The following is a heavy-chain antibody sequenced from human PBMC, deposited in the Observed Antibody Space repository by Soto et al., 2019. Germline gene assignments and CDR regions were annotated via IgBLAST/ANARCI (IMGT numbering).Heavy chain of an antibody. D-gene: IGHD4-4*01. J-gene: IGHJ6*02. CDR2: ITGGGSSA. CDR3: AKATVTTSYCYGMDV. CDR1: GFTFSSFA. Sequence: EVQLLESGGGLVQPGGYLRLSCAASGFTFSSFAMNWVRQATGKGLAWVSAITGGGSSAYFADAVKGRFTISRDNSKKTLYLQMNSLRVEDSGVYFCAKATVTTSYCYGMDVRGQGTTVIVSS. V-gene: IGHV3-23*01.